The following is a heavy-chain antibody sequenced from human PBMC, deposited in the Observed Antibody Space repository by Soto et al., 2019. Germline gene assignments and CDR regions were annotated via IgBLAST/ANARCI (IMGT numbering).Heavy chain of an antibody. CDR2: IYYSGST. Sequence: SETLSLTCTVSGGSISSGGYYWSWIRQHPGKGLEWIGYIYYSGSTYYNPSLKSRVTISVDTSKNQFSLKLSSVTAADTAVYYCARASITIFGVALHPGDWFDPWGQGTLVTVSS. V-gene: IGHV4-31*03. CDR1: GGSISSGGYY. CDR3: ARASITIFGVALHPGDWFDP. J-gene: IGHJ5*02. D-gene: IGHD3-3*01.